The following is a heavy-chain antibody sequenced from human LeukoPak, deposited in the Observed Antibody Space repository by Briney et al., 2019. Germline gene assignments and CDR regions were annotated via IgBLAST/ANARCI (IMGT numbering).Heavy chain of an antibody. Sequence: GGSLRLSCAASGFTFSSFWMKWVRQAPGKGLEWVSSISSSSSYIYYADSVKGRFTISRDNAKNSLYLQMNSLRAEDTAVYYCASSRLPAAKNWFDPWGQGTLVTVSS. CDR1: GFTFSSFW. CDR2: ISSSSSYI. D-gene: IGHD2-2*01. V-gene: IGHV3-21*01. CDR3: ASSRLPAAKNWFDP. J-gene: IGHJ5*02.